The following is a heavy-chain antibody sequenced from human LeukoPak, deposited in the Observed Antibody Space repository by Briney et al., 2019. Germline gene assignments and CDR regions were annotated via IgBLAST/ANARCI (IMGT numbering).Heavy chain of an antibody. CDR3: AAPPP. V-gene: IGHV3-23*01. Sequence: GGSLRLSCAASGFTFSNFPMSWVRQAPGEGLEWVSSISGSGNRTYYADSVKGRFTVSRDNSKNTLYLQMNSLRTEDTAVYYCAAPPPWGQGTLVTVSS. J-gene: IGHJ5*02. CDR1: GFTFSNFP. CDR2: ISGSGNRT.